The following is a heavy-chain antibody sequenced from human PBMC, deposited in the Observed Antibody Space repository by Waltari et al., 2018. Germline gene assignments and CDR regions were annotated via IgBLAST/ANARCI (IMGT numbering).Heavy chain of an antibody. CDR2: ISATSSSI. Sequence: EILVGESGGGWVQHGGSLRLSCAASGFTYSSYSMTWVRQAPGKGLESVSYISATSSSIYYADSVKGRFTISRDNAQNSLYLQMNSLRAEDTSLYYCARLGVSHFDYWGQGTLVTVSS. CDR1: GFTYSSYS. D-gene: IGHD1-26*01. V-gene: IGHV3-48*04. CDR3: ARLGVSHFDY. J-gene: IGHJ4*02.